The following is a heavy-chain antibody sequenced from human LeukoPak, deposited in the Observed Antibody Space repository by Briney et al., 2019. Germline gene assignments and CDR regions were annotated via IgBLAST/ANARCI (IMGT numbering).Heavy chain of an antibody. V-gene: IGHV1-18*01. CDR3: ARDRYYDSSGYYLPPDY. J-gene: IGHJ4*02. Sequence: ASVKVSCKASGYTFTGDGISWVRQAPGQGLEWMGWISAYNGNTNYAQKLQGRVTMTTDTSTSTAYMELRSLRSDDTAVYYCARDRYYDSSGYYLPPDYWGQGTLDTVSS. CDR1: GYTFTGDG. CDR2: ISAYNGNT. D-gene: IGHD3-22*01.